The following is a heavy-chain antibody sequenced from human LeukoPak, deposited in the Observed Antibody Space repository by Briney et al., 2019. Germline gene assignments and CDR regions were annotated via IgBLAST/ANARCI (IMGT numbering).Heavy chain of an antibody. CDR3: ARGSGNNYYMDV. D-gene: IGHD3-10*01. V-gene: IGHV3-23*01. CDR2: ISGSGGSK. Sequence: GGSLRLSCAASGFTFTSYAMTWVRQAPGKGLEWVSGISGSGGSKFYADSVKGRFTISRDNSKNTVFLQMNSLRAEDTAVYYCARGSGNNYYMDVWGKGTTVTVSS. CDR1: GFTFTSYA. J-gene: IGHJ6*03.